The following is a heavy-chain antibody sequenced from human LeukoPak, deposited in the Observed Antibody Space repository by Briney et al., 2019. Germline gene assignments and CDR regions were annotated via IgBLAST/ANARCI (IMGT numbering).Heavy chain of an antibody. CDR3: AKRGRNYPFDY. CDR2: IAYDGRNK. J-gene: IGHJ4*02. Sequence: PGGSLRLSCAASGFNFSNYGMHWVRQAPGKGLEWVAVIAYDGRNKYYVDSVKGRFTISRDNSKNTLYLQMNSLRLEDTAMYHCAKRGRNYPFDYWGQGTLVIVSS. V-gene: IGHV3-30*18. D-gene: IGHD1-7*01. CDR1: GFNFSNYG.